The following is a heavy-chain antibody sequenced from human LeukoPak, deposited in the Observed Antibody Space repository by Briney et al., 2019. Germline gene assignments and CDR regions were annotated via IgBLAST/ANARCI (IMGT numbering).Heavy chain of an antibody. J-gene: IGHJ6*03. CDR3: AREVGYYGSGSYPYYYYYYYMDV. D-gene: IGHD3-10*01. CDR1: GYTFTSYD. V-gene: IGHV1-8*01. Sequence: GASVKVSCKASGYTFTSYDINWVRQATGQGLEWMGWMNPNSGNTGYAQKFQGRVTMTRNTSISTAYMELRSLRSEDTAVYYCAREVGYYGSGSYPYYYYYYYMDVWGKGTTVTVSS. CDR2: MNPNSGNT.